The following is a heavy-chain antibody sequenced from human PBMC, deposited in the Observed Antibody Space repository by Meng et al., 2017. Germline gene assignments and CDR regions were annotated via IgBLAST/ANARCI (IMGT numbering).Heavy chain of an antibody. J-gene: IGHJ3*02. CDR3: ARVFVTDCGSDCYLPTDFDI. V-gene: IGHV4-34*01. D-gene: IGHD2-21*02. CDR1: GWSFSGYY. CDR2: INHSGST. Sequence: SDTLSLTFAVYGWSFSGYYWSWIRQHPGKGLEWIGVINHSGSTNYNPSLKSRVTISVDTSKNQFSLQLSTVPAADTAVYYCARVFVTDCGSDCYLPTDFDIWGQGTMVTVSS.